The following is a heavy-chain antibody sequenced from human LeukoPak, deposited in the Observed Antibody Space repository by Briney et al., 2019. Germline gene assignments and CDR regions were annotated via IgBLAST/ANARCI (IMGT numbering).Heavy chain of an antibody. V-gene: IGHV1-24*01. CDR3: ATDYKRPPNYYYDGMDV. CDR1: GYTLTELS. CDR2: FDPEDGET. D-gene: IGHD3-10*01. J-gene: IGHJ6*02. Sequence: ASVNVSCTVSGYTLTELSMHWVRQAPGQGLEWMGGFDPEDGETIYAQKFQGRVTMTEDTSTDTAYMELSSLRSEDTAVYYCATDYKRPPNYYYDGMDVWGQGTTVTVSS.